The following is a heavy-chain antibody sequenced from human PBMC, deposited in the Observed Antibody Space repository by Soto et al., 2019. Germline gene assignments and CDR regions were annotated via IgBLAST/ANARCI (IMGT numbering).Heavy chain of an antibody. CDR3: ARGSVGATYYCYGLDV. V-gene: IGHV3-30-3*01. D-gene: IGHD3-10*01. CDR1: GFTFSTYA. CDR2: ISYDGSNK. J-gene: IGHJ6*02. Sequence: QVQLVESGGGVVQPGRSLRLSCAASGFTFSTYAMHWVRQAPGKGLEWVAVISYDGSNKYYAASVKGRFYISRDNSKNTEYPQTNSLRPEDTAVYYCARGSVGATYYCYGLDVWGQGTTVTASS.